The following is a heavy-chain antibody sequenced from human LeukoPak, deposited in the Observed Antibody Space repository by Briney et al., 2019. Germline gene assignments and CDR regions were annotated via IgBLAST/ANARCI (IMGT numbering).Heavy chain of an antibody. J-gene: IGHJ4*02. CDR1: GGSISSGSYY. CDR3: ARGVNSGYFDY. CDR2: IYTSGST. D-gene: IGHD1-26*01. V-gene: IGHV4-61*02. Sequence: PSETLSLTCTVSGGSISSGSYYWSWIRQPAGKGLEWIGRIYTSGSTNYNPSLKSRVTISGDTSKNQFSLKLTSVTAADTAVYYCARGVNSGYFDYCGQGTLVTVSS.